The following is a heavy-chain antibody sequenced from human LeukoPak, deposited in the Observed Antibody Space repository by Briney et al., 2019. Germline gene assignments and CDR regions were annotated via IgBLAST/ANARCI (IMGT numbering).Heavy chain of an antibody. V-gene: IGHV1-2*02. CDR1: GYTFTGYY. CDR2: INPNSGGT. J-gene: IGHJ4*02. D-gene: IGHD3-16*01. CDR3: VRDKDYGLEY. Sequence: ASVKVSCKASGYTFTGYYMHWVRQAPGQGLEWMGWINPNSGGTNYSQKFQGRVTMTSDTSISTAYMELSRQRSDATAVYYCVRDKDYGLEYWGEGTLVTVSS.